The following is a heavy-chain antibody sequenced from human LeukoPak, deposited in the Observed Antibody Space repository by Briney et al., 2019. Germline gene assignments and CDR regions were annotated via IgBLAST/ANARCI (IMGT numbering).Heavy chain of an antibody. D-gene: IGHD2-2*01. Sequence: WLALIYWDDDKRYSPSLKSRLTITKDTSKNQVVLTMTNMDPVDTATYYCAHKIPAAPHFDYWGQGTLVTVSS. CDR2: IYWDDDK. J-gene: IGHJ4*02. CDR3: AHKIPAAPHFDY. V-gene: IGHV2-5*02.